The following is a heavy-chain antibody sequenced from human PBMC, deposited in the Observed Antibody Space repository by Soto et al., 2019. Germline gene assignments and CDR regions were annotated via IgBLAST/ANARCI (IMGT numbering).Heavy chain of an antibody. D-gene: IGHD2-15*01. J-gene: IGHJ5*01. CDR2: IYKSATT. Sequence: SETRSLTCSVSGDSISSADYFWAWIRQPPGQALEYIGYIYKSATTYYNPSFESRVAISLDTSKSQFSLNVTSVTAADTAVYFCARGRYCLTGRCFPNWFDSWGQGTLVT. CDR3: ARGRYCLTGRCFPNWFDS. V-gene: IGHV4-30-4*01. CDR1: GDSISSADYF.